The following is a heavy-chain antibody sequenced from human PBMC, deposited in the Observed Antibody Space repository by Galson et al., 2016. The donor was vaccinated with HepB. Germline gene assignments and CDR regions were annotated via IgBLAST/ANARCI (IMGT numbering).Heavy chain of an antibody. D-gene: IGHD3-9*01. V-gene: IGHV1-58*02. CDR1: GLEFTDAV. CDR3: AAAQRPPERYYGAFHL. Sequence: SVKVSCKASGLEFTDAVIHWVRQGRGQRLEWIGWIVAGKGITNYAEDFQGRVLITRDMSTDTTYMDLSSLTFDDTAICFCAAAQRPPERYYGAFHLWGRGTVVTVSS. J-gene: IGHJ3*01. CDR2: IVAGKGIT.